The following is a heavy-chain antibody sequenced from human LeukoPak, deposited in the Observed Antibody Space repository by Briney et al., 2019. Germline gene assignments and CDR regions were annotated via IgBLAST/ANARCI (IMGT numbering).Heavy chain of an antibody. D-gene: IGHD1-26*01. CDR3: ARMRRVGGSAQ. Sequence: SETLSLTCSVSGDSINNVSYCWAWVRPPPGKGLEWFANPHYTGATYYAPSLKSRAPVHQPGSVRQFASGSQFSLTQTSVTASVTARYYCARMRRVGGSAQGGQGTLVSVPS. CDR1: GDSINNVSYC. J-gene: IGHJ4*02. V-gene: IGHV4-39*01. CDR2: PHYTGAT.